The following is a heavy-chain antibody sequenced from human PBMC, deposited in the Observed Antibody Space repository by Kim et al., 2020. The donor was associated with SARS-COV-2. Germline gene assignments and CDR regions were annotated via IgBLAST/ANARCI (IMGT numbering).Heavy chain of an antibody. D-gene: IGHD3-3*01. V-gene: IGHV3-21*01. CDR2: ISSSSSYI. J-gene: IGHJ6*02. CDR3: ARDSRIYYDFWSGYPHIMYYGMDV. Sequence: GGSLRLSCAASGFTFSSYSMNWVRQAPGKGLEWVSSISSSSSYIYYADSVKGRFTISRVNAKNSLYLQMNSLRAEDTAVYYCARDSRIYYDFWSGYPHIMYYGMDVWGQGTTVTVSS. CDR1: GFTFSSYS.